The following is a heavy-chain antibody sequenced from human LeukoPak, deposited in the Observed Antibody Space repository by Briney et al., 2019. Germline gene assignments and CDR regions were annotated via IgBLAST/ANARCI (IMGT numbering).Heavy chain of an antibody. CDR2: IYSGDST. V-gene: IGHV3-66*01. CDR1: GFTFDDYG. Sequence: PGGSLRLSCAASGFTFDDYGMSWVRQAPGKGLEWVSLIYSGDSTSYADSVKGRFTISRDNSKNTLYLQMNSLGAEDTAVYYCARSSDFSFYNRDWGQGTLVTVSS. CDR3: ARSSDFSFYNRD. D-gene: IGHD3-16*02. J-gene: IGHJ4*02.